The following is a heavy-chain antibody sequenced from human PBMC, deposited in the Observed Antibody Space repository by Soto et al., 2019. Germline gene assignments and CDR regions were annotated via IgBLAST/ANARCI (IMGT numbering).Heavy chain of an antibody. CDR1: GGSFSGYY. CDR3: AGFVVPASRNSDFDY. CDR2: INHSGST. D-gene: IGHD2-15*01. J-gene: IGHJ4*02. Sequence: SETLSLTCAVYGGSFSGYYWGWIRQPPGKGLEWIGEINHSGSTNYNPSLKSRVTISVDTSKNQFSLRLNSVTVAATAVYFCAGFVVPASRNSDFDYWGQGTLVTVSS. V-gene: IGHV4-34*01.